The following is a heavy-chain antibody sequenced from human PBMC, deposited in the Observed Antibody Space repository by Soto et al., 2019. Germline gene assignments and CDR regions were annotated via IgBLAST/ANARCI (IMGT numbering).Heavy chain of an antibody. Sequence: EVPLVESGGALVKPGESLTLSCAASGFTFNSAWMTWVRQAPGKGLEWVGRIKSWTDGGRVDTAAPVKGRFTISRDDSKNTFYLQMNSLKSEDTAVYYCNPWRREKTCTSVSWYGRGAYWGQGTLVTVSS. V-gene: IGHV3-15*02. D-gene: IGHD2-2*01. J-gene: IGHJ4*02. CDR1: GFTFNSAW. CDR3: NPWRREKTCTSVSWYGRGAY. CDR2: IKSWTDGGRV.